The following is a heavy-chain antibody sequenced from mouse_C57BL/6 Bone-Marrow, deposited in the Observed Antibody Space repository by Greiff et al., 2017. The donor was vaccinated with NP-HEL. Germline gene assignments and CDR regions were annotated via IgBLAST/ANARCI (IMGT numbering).Heavy chain of an antibody. Sequence: QVQLQQPGAELVRPWSSVKLSCKASGYTFTSYWMDWVKQRPGQGLEWIGNIYPSDSETHYNQKFKDKATLTVDKSSSTAYMQLSSLTSEDSAVYYCARSAQAFYYAMDYWGQGTSVTVSS. CDR3: ARSAQAFYYAMDY. J-gene: IGHJ4*01. CDR1: GYTFTSYW. V-gene: IGHV1-61*01. CDR2: IYPSDSET. D-gene: IGHD3-2*02.